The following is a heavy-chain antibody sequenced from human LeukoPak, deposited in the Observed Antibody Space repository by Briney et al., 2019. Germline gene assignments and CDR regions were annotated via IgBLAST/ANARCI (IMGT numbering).Heavy chain of an antibody. CDR1: GGSISSYY. CDR2: IYYSGST. V-gene: IGHV4-59*01. D-gene: IGHD3-10*01. Sequence: PSETLSLTCTVSGGSISSYYWSWFRQPPGKGLEWIGYIYYSGSTNYNPSLKSRVTISVDTSKNQFSLKLSSVTAADTAVYYCARGWFQLDYWGQGTLVTVSS. J-gene: IGHJ4*02. CDR3: ARGWFQLDY.